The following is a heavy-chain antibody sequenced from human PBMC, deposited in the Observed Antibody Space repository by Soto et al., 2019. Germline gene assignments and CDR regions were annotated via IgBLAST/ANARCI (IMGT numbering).Heavy chain of an antibody. CDR1: GFTFSSYW. CDR3: ARLGRPPYDFWSGYYYYYYYGMDV. V-gene: IGHV3-74*01. D-gene: IGHD3-3*01. CDR2: INSDGSST. J-gene: IGHJ6*02. Sequence: GGSLRLSCAASGFTFSSYWMHWVRQAPVKGLVWVSRINSDGSSTSYADSVKGRFTISRDNAKNTLYLQMNSLRAEDTAVYYCARLGRPPYDFWSGYYYYYYYGMDVWGQGTTVTVSS.